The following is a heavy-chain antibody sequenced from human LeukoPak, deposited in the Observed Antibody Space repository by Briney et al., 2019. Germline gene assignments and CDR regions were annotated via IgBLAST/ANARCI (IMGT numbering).Heavy chain of an antibody. CDR1: GGSISSSYW. Sequence: SETLSLTCAVSGGSISSSYWWSWVRQPPGKGLAWIGEIDHSGSTNYNPSLKSRVTISVDKSKNQFSLKLSSVTAADTAVYYCARVKLIVVVSWFDPWGQGTLVTVSS. D-gene: IGHD3-22*01. J-gene: IGHJ5*02. CDR3: ARVKLIVVVSWFDP. V-gene: IGHV4-4*02. CDR2: IDHSGST.